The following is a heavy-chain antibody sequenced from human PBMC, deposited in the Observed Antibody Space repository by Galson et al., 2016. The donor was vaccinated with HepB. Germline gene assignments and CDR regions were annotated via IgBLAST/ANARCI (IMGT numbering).Heavy chain of an antibody. Sequence: ETLSLTCAVYGGSFSGYYWSWIRQPPGKGLAWIGEIYHSGSTNYHPSLKSRVTISVDTSKNQFSLKLRSVTAADTAVYYRARVRCNGVTCHSRFDSWGQGTLVTVSS. CDR1: GGSFSGYY. D-gene: IGHD2-15*01. V-gene: IGHV4-34*01. CDR3: ARVRCNGVTCHSRFDS. CDR2: IYHSGST. J-gene: IGHJ5*01.